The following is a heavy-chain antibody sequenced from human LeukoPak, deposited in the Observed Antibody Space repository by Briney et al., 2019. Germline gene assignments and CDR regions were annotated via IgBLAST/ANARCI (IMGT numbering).Heavy chain of an antibody. CDR2: MNPNNGNT. Sequence: APVKVSCKTSGYTFTNYDITWVRQATGPGLEWMGLMNPNNGNTAYAQKFHGRITMTRDTSRGTAYMELSSLRSEDTAVYYCARELIPAATPVGANWFDPWGQGTLVTVSS. CDR3: ARELIPAATPVGANWFDP. D-gene: IGHD2-2*01. CDR1: GYTFTNYD. J-gene: IGHJ5*02. V-gene: IGHV1-8*01.